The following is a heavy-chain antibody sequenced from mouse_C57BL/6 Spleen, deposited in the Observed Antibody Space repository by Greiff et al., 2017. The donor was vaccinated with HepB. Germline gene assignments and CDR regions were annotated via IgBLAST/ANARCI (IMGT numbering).Heavy chain of an antibody. V-gene: IGHV1-76*01. CDR2: IYPGSGNT. D-gene: IGHD1-1*01. Sequence: VQLQQSGAELVRPGASVKLSCKASGYTFTDYYINWVKQRPGQGLEWIARIYPGSGNTYYNEKFKGKATLTAEKSSSTAYMQLRSLTSEDSAVYFCARYGSSYYVDYWGQGTTLTVSS. J-gene: IGHJ2*01. CDR3: ARYGSSYYVDY. CDR1: GYTFTDYY.